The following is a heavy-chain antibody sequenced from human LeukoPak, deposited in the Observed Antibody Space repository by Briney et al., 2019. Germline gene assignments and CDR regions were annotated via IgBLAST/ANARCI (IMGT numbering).Heavy chain of an antibody. CDR3: AKTLRESSGREYFDL. CDR1: AFTFSSYA. D-gene: IGHD6-19*01. Sequence: GGSLRLSCAASAFTFSSYAMSWVRQAPGKGLEWGSVVSGSGGGTYYADSVKGRFTISRDNSKNTLYLQLNSLRVEDTAEYYCAKTLRESSGREYFDLWGRGTLVTVSS. CDR2: VSGSGGGT. V-gene: IGHV3-23*01. J-gene: IGHJ2*01.